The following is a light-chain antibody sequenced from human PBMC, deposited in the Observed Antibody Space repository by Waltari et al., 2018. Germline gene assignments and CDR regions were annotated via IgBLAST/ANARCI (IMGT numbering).Light chain of an antibody. CDR1: QPITNY. Sequence: DIWLTQSPSSLSASVGDRLTITCQASQPITNYLNWYQQKVGEAPKLLIHDASKLETGVPSRFSGSQSGTHFTLTIASLQPEDVATYYCQRYDDLPIFAFGPGTKVDVK. J-gene: IGKJ3*01. CDR2: DAS. V-gene: IGKV1-33*01. CDR3: QRYDDLPIFA.